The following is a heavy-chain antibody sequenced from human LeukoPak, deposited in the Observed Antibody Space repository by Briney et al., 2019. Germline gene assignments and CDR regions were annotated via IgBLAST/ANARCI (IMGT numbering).Heavy chain of an antibody. J-gene: IGHJ5*02. CDR3: ARGFYNGVNWFDP. CDR2: IKEDGSEK. V-gene: IGHV3-7*01. D-gene: IGHD3-3*01. CDR1: AFTFSDYW. Sequence: PGGSLRLPCAASAFTFSDYWMTWVRQAPGKGLERVANIKEDGSEKYYVDSVKGRFTISRDNAKNSLYLQMDSLRAEDTAVYYCARGFYNGVNWFDPWGQGTLVTVSS.